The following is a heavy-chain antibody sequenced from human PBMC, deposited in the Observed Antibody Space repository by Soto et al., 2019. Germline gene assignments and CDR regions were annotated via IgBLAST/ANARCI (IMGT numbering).Heavy chain of an antibody. CDR2: ISAYNGNT. J-gene: IGHJ4*02. V-gene: IGHV1-18*01. Sequence: ASVRVSCKASGYTFTSYGISWVRQAPGQGLEWMGWISAYNGNTNYAQKLQGRVTMTTDTSTSTAYMELRSLRSDDTAVYYCARGVSVVAATTFDYWGQGTLVTVSS. CDR1: GYTFTSYG. CDR3: ARGVSVVAATTFDY. D-gene: IGHD2-15*01.